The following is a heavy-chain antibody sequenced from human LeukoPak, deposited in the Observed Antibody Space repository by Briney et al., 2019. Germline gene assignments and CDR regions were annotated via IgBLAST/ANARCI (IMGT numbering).Heavy chain of an antibody. CDR3: ARGAPTRDGYSMGTHY. J-gene: IGHJ4*02. V-gene: IGHV4-34*01. CDR1: GGSFSGYY. CDR2: INHSGST. D-gene: IGHD5-24*01. Sequence: SETLSLTCAVYGGSFSGYYWSWIRQPPGKGLEWIGEINHSGSTNYNPSLKSRVTISVDTSKNQFSLKLSSVTAADTAVYYCARGAPTRDGYSMGTHYWGQGTLVTVSS.